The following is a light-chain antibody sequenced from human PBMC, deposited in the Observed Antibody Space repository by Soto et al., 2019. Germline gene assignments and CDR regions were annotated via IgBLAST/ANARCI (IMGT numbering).Light chain of an antibody. CDR1: SSDIGTYDY. CDR3: SPYTTSSPLEV. Sequence: QSVLTQPASVSGSPGQSITISCTGTSSDIGTYDYVSWYQQHPGKAPKLMIYEVINRPSGISNRFSGCKSGNTASLTISGLQAEEEADYYCSPYTTSSPLEVFGGGTKLTVL. J-gene: IGLJ3*02. V-gene: IGLV2-14*01. CDR2: EVI.